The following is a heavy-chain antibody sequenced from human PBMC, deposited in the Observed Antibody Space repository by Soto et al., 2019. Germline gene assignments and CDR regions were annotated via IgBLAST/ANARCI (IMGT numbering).Heavy chain of an antibody. J-gene: IGHJ4*02. Sequence: QVQLVQSGAEVKKPGASVKISCKASGYTFTSYYMHWVRQAPGQGLEWMGIINPSGGSTNYAQKLQGRVAMNRDTPTSTVYMELNSLRSEDTAVYYCARPPYPGCINAVCYPLDYWGQGTLVTVSS. CDR2: INPSGGST. V-gene: IGHV1-46*01. D-gene: IGHD2-8*01. CDR3: ARPPYPGCINAVCYPLDY. CDR1: GYTFTSYY.